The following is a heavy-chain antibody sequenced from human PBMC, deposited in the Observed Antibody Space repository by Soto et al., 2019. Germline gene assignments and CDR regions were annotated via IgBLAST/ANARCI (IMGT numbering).Heavy chain of an antibody. V-gene: IGHV5-51*01. Sequence: GEALKISGKGSGYSFTSYWIGGVRQTPGKALELMGIIYPDDSDTRYSPSFQGQVTISADKSISTAYLQWSSLKASDTAMYYCARQFHDNSRGGYHYGLAVWGLRTTVTVSS. J-gene: IGHJ6*02. CDR3: ARQFHDNSRGGYHYGLAV. D-gene: IGHD3-9*01. CDR2: IYPDDSDT. CDR1: GYSFTSYW.